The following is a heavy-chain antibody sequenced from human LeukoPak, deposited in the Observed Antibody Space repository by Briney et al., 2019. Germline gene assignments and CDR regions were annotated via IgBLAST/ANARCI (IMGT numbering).Heavy chain of an antibody. J-gene: IGHJ4*02. CDR2: IIPILGIA. D-gene: IGHD3-22*01. CDR3: ARGYYYDSSGYGY. Sequence: GASVKVSCKASGGTFSRYAISWVRQAPGQGLEWMGRIIPILGIANYAQKFQGRVTITADKSTSTAYMELSSLRSEDTAVYYCARGYYYDSSGYGYWGQGTLVTVSS. CDR1: GGTFSRYA. V-gene: IGHV1-69*04.